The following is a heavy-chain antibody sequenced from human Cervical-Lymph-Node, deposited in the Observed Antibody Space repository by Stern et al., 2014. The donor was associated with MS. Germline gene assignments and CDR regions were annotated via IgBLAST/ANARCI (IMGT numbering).Heavy chain of an antibody. D-gene: IGHD3-10*01. CDR2: IKPVDYDP. CDR1: GYSFTSYW. Sequence: EVQLVESGAEVHKPGESLKISCKGSGYSFTSYWIGWVRQMPGKGLEWMGIIKPVDYDPKDGPSFEGQVTISADKSSTTAYLQWSSLKASDTAMYFCARHRSYGDYGYWGQGTLVIVSS. J-gene: IGHJ4*02. V-gene: IGHV5-51*01. CDR3: ARHRSYGDYGY.